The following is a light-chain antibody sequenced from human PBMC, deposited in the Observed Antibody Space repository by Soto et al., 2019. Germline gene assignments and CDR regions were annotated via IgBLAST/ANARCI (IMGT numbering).Light chain of an antibody. J-gene: IGKJ5*01. V-gene: IGKV3-20*01. CDR2: DAS. CDR3: QQYGSATIT. CDR1: RDISRSF. Sequence: EIVLTQSPGTLSLSPGERATLYCRASRDISRSFLAWYQQKLGQAPRLLIYDASRRATGIPDRFSGSGSGTDFTLTISRLEPEDFAVYYCQQYGSATITFGQGTRLAI.